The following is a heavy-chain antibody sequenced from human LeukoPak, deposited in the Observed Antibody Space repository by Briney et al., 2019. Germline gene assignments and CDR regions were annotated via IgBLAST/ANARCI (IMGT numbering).Heavy chain of an antibody. CDR3: ARVAPYYDFWSGYQPLDYFDY. Sequence: GGSLRLSCAASGFTFSGYYMSWIRQAPGKGLEWVSYISSSGSTIYYADSVKGRFTISRDNAKNSLYLQMNSLRAEDTAVYYCARVAPYYDFWSGYQPLDYFDYWGQGTLVTVSS. CDR1: GFTFSGYY. D-gene: IGHD3-3*01. V-gene: IGHV3-11*04. J-gene: IGHJ4*02. CDR2: ISSSGSTI.